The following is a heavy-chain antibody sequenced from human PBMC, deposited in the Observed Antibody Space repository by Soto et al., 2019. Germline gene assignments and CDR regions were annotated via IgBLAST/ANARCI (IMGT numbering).Heavy chain of an antibody. D-gene: IGHD3-3*01. Sequence: PGGSLRLSCAASGFTFSSYEMNWVRQAPGKGLEWVSYISSSGSTIYYADSVKGRFTISRDNAKNSLYLQMNSLRAEDTAVYYCARDTYYDFWSGTPNYYYGMDVWGQGTTVTVSS. V-gene: IGHV3-48*03. CDR1: GFTFSSYE. CDR3: ARDTYYDFWSGTPNYYYGMDV. CDR2: ISSSGSTI. J-gene: IGHJ6*02.